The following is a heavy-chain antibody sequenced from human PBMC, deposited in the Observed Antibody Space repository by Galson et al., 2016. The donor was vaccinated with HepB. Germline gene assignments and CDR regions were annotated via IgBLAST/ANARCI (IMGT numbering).Heavy chain of an antibody. J-gene: IGHJ2*01. D-gene: IGHD5-24*01. CDR2: IFHTGMT. V-gene: IGHV4-4*02. CDR3: TMDKEQQQLGYFDL. CDR1: GGSISSPNW. Sequence: ETLSLTCAVSGGSISSPNWWSWVRPPPGKGLEWIGEIFHTGMTNYNPSLKSRVTMSVDTTRNQLSLNLTSVTAADAAVYYCTMDKEQQQLGYFDLWGRGTLVAVSS.